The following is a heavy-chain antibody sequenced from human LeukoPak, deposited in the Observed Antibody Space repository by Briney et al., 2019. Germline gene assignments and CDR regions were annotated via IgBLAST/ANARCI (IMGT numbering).Heavy chain of an antibody. CDR2: ISGSGGKT. D-gene: IGHD3/OR15-3a*01. Sequence: GGSLRLSCAASGFTFSDSYMTWIRQAPGKGLEWGSGISGSGGKTYYADSVKGRFTISRDNFKNTLYLQMNSLRAEDTAVYYCAKDWTGTKPFDLWGRGTLVTVSS. V-gene: IGHV3-23*01. CDR3: AKDWTGTKPFDL. J-gene: IGHJ2*01. CDR1: GFTFSDSY.